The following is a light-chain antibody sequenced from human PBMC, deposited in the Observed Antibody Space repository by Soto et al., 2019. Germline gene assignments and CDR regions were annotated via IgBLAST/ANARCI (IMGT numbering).Light chain of an antibody. V-gene: IGKV1-39*01. CDR2: AAS. J-gene: IGKJ4*01. Sequence: DIQMTQYPSSLSASVGDRVTITFRASQSIGTYLNWYQQKPGKAPNLLIYAASSLQSGVPSRFSGRGSGTDFTLTISSLQPEDFATYYCQHTYGSPPMLPFGGGTKVDIK. CDR3: QHTYGSPPMLP. CDR1: QSIGTY.